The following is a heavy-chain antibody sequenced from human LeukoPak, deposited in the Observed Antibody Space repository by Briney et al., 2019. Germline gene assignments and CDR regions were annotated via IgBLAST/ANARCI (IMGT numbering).Heavy chain of an antibody. V-gene: IGHV3-74*01. D-gene: IGHD3-10*01. CDR1: GFSLSSYW. CDR3: ARVSGPGMNEYFHL. CDR2: INNDGSTT. J-gene: IGHJ1*01. Sequence: GGSLRLSCAASGFSLSSYWMSWVRQAPGKGLVWVSRINNDGSTTRYADSVKGRFTISRDNAKNTLYLQMNSLRAEDTAVYYCARVSGPGMNEYFHLWGQGTLVTVSS.